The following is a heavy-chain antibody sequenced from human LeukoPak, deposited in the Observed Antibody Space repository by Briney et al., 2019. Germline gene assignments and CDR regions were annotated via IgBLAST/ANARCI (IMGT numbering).Heavy chain of an antibody. J-gene: IGHJ6*02. CDR2: ISSGSSTI. V-gene: IGHV3-48*01. D-gene: IGHD2-15*01. CDR3: AKGGYCSGRSCPYGMDV. Sequence: GGSLRLSCAASGFTFSSYSMNWVRQAPGKGLEWVSYISSGSSTIYYADSVKGRFTSSRDNSKNTLYLQMNSLRAEDTAVYYCAKGGYCSGRSCPYGMDVWGQGTTVTVSS. CDR1: GFTFSSYS.